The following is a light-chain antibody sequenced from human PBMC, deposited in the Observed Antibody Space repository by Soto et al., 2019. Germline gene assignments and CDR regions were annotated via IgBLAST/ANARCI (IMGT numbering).Light chain of an antibody. J-gene: IGKJ4*01. CDR3: QQRSNWPPA. Sequence: EIVLTQSPATLSLSPGERATLSCRASQSVSTYLAWYQQKPGQAPRLLIFDASNRATGIPARFSGSGSGTDFILTINSLEPEDFAVYYCQQRSNWPPAFGGGTKVEIK. V-gene: IGKV3-11*01. CDR1: QSVSTY. CDR2: DAS.